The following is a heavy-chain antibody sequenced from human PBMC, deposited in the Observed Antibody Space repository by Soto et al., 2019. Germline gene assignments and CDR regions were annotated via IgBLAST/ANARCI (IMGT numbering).Heavy chain of an antibody. CDR3: ARGPDYEGYFDY. Sequence: QVRLVLSGAAVKKPGSSVKVSCKASGGTFSNYAIAWLRQAPGQGLEWMGGIILPFGTPNYAQKFQGRVTISADESMTTAYMEMSGLTSEDTAVYYCARGPDYEGYFDYWGRGTLVTVSS. J-gene: IGHJ4*02. V-gene: IGHV1-69*12. CDR1: GGTFSNYA. D-gene: IGHD4-17*01. CDR2: IILPFGTP.